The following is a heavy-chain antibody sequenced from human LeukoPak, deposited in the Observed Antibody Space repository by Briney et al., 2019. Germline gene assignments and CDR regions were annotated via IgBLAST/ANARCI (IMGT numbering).Heavy chain of an antibody. CDR3: ARLGRVNKRYGDAKDY. V-gene: IGHV4-59*08. Sequence: SETLSLTCTVSGGSISSYYWSWIRQPPGKGLEWIGYIYYSGSTNYNPSLKSRVTISVDTSKNQFSLKLSSVTAADTAVYYCARLGRVNKRYGDAKDYWGQGTLVTVSS. CDR2: IYYSGST. J-gene: IGHJ4*02. D-gene: IGHD4-17*01. CDR1: GGSISSYY.